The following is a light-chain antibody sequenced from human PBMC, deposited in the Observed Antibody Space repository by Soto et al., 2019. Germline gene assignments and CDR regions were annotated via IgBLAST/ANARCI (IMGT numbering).Light chain of an antibody. J-gene: IGKJ4*01. CDR2: KAS. CDR3: QQYSSYSRLA. V-gene: IGKV1-5*03. Sequence: DIQMTQSPSTLSASVGDRVTITCRASQSISSWLAWYQQKPGKAPKLLIYKASSLESGVPSRFSGSGSGTELTLTISSLQPDDFATYYCQQYSSYSRLAFGGGTKVEIK. CDR1: QSISSW.